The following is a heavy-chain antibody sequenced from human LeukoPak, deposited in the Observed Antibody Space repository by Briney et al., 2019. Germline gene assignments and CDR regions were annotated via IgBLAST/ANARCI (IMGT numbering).Heavy chain of an antibody. D-gene: IGHD2-2*01. V-gene: IGHV1-2*02. CDR2: INPNSGGT. Sequence: ASVKVSCKASGYTFTGYYMHWVRQAPGQGLEWMGWINPNSGGTNYAQKFQGRVTMTRDTSISTAYMELSRLRSDDTAVYYCARDYGYRSSTSCPRSAFDIWGQGTMVTVSS. J-gene: IGHJ3*02. CDR1: GYTFTGYY. CDR3: ARDYGYRSSTSCPRSAFDI.